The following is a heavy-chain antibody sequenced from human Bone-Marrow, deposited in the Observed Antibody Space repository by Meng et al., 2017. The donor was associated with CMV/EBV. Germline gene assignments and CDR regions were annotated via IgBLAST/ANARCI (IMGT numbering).Heavy chain of an antibody. Sequence: ASVKVSCKASGYTFTGYYMHWVRQAPGQGLEWMGWINPNSGGTNYAQKFQGRVTMTRDTSISTAYMELSRLRSDGTAVYDCARAQGGREGYYDSSGYFDYWGQGTLVTVSS. J-gene: IGHJ4*02. CDR1: GYTFTGYY. V-gene: IGHV1-2*02. CDR2: INPNSGGT. CDR3: ARAQGGREGYYDSSGYFDY. D-gene: IGHD3-22*01.